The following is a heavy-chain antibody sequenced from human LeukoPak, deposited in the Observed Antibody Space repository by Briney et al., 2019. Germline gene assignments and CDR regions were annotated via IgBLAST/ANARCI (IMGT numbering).Heavy chain of an antibody. CDR2: IYSHGAT. D-gene: IGHD6-19*01. V-gene: IGHV3-53*01. Sequence: GGSLRISCAASGFTVSYNHMSWVRQAPGKGLEWVSLIYSHGATDYADSVKGRFTISRDTSKNTLYLQMNSLRAEDTAVYFCATYSNGLHFFDYWGQGTLVTVSS. J-gene: IGHJ4*02. CDR1: GFTVSYNH. CDR3: ATYSNGLHFFDY.